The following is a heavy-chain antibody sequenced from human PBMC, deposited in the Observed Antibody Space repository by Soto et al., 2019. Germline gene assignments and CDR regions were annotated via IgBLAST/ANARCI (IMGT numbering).Heavy chain of an antibody. V-gene: IGHV3-30-3*01. J-gene: IGHJ5*02. CDR3: ARERRSGWYERGYDP. Sequence: KSGGSLRLSCAASGFTFSSYAMHWVRQAPGKGLEWVAVISYDGSNKYYADSVKGRFTISRDNSKNTLYLQMNSLRAEDTAVYYCARERRSGWYERGYDPWGQGTLVTVSS. D-gene: IGHD6-19*01. CDR2: ISYDGSNK. CDR1: GFTFSSYA.